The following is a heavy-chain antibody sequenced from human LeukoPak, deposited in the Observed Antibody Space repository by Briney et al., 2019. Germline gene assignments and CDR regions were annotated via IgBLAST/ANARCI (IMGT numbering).Heavy chain of an antibody. CDR1: GYTFASYD. D-gene: IGHD4-11*01. V-gene: IGHV1-8*01. J-gene: IGHJ6*02. CDR2: MNPNSGNT. CDR3: TRGQASTVYYYYGMDV. Sequence: ASVKVSCKASGYTFASYDINWVRQATGQGLEWMRWMNPNSGNTGYAQKFQGRVTMTRNTSISTAYMELSSLRSEDTAVYYCTRGQASTVYYYYGMDVWGQGTTVTVSS.